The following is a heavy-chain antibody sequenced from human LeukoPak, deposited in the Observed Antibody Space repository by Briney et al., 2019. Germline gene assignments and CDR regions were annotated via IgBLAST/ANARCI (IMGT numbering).Heavy chain of an antibody. Sequence: GGSLRLSCAASGFSFSTYEMNWVRLAPGKGLEWVSYISSSGSIMYSADSVKGRFTISRDNTKNSLYLQMNSLRAEGTAIYYCSVQYSSSSVVDYWGQGSLVTVSS. CDR2: ISSSGSIM. D-gene: IGHD6-6*01. V-gene: IGHV3-48*03. CDR3: SVQYSSSSVVDY. CDR1: GFSFSTYE. J-gene: IGHJ4*02.